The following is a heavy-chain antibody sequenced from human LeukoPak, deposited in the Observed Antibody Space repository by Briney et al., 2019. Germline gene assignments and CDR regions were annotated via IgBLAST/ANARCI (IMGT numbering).Heavy chain of an antibody. Sequence: QTGGSLRLSCAASGLSITSYSMNWVRQAPGKGLEWVSHISSSSTTIDCADSVKGRFTISRDNAKNSLYLQMNSLRDEDTAVYYCARLTVVTATRSLDYWGQGTLVTVSS. J-gene: IGHJ4*02. V-gene: IGHV3-48*02. D-gene: IGHD2-21*02. CDR2: ISSSSTTI. CDR3: ARLTVVTATRSLDY. CDR1: GLSITSYS.